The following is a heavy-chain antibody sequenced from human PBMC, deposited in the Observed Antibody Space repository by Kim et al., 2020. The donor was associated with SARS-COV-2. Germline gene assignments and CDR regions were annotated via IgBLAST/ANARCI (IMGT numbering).Heavy chain of an antibody. J-gene: IGHJ6*02. CDR2: INPNSGGT. V-gene: IGHV1-2*02. Sequence: ASVKVSCKASGYTFTGYYMHWVRQAPGQGLEWMGWINPNSGGTNYAQKFQGRVTMTRDTSISTAYMELSRLRSDDTAVYYCARDSGYNWNNYYYYYGMDVWGQGTTVTVSS. CDR3: ARDSGYNWNNYYYYYGMDV. CDR1: GYTFTGYY. D-gene: IGHD1-20*01.